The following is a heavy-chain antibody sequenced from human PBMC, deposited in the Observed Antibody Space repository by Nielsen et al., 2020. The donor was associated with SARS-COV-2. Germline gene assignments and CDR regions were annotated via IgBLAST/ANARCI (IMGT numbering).Heavy chain of an antibody. D-gene: IGHD3-22*01. V-gene: IGHV3-9*01. CDR1: GFTFSSYA. Sequence: SLKISCAASGFTFSSYAVSWVRQAPGKGLEWVSGISWNSGSIGYADSVKGRFTISRDNAKNSLYLQMNSLRAEDTALYYCAKDWYYYDSSGSFDYWGQGTLVTVSS. J-gene: IGHJ4*02. CDR3: AKDWYYYDSSGSFDY. CDR2: ISWNSGSI.